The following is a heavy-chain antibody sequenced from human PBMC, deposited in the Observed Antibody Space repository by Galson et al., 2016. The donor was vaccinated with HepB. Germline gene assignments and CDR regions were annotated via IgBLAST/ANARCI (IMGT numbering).Heavy chain of an antibody. D-gene: IGHD1-26*01. J-gene: IGHJ4*02. V-gene: IGHV3-49*03. CDR2: IRSKAYSETT. CDR3: TRAFWIVGAPGPDY. Sequence: SLRLSCAGSGFTFGDYAVSWFRQAPGKGLEWVGFIRSKAYSETTEYAASVKGRFTISRDDFKSIAYLQMNSLKTEDTAVYYCTRAFWIVGAPGPDYWGQGTLVTVSS. CDR1: GFTFGDYA.